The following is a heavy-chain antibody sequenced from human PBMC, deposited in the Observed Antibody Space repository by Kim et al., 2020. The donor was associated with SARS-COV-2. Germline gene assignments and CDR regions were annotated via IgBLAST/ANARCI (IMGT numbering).Heavy chain of an antibody. J-gene: IGHJ6*02. CDR2: ISGSGGST. Sequence: GGSLRLSCAASGFTFSSYAMSWVRQAPGKGLEWVSAISGSGGSTYYADSVKGRFTISRDNSKNTLYLQMNSLRAEDTAVYYCAKYGGAVYYYYGMDVWGQGTTVTVSS. D-gene: IGHD3-16*01. CDR1: GFTFSSYA. V-gene: IGHV3-23*01. CDR3: AKYGGAVYYYYGMDV.